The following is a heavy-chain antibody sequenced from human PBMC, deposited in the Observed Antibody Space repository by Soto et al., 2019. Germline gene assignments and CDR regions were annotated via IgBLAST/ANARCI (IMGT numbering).Heavy chain of an antibody. J-gene: IGHJ4*02. CDR2: IIPILDIT. CDR1: GGTFSSYP. V-gene: IGHV1-69*02. D-gene: IGHD1-7*01. CDR3: ARPTSTGTTSGYYFDY. Sequence: QVQLVQSGAEVKKPGSSVKVSCKASGGTFSSYPISWVRQAPGQGLEWMGRIIPILDITDYAQRFQGRVTITAAKSTSTAYMERSSLSSDDTAVYYCARPTSTGTTSGYYFDYWGQGTLVTVSS.